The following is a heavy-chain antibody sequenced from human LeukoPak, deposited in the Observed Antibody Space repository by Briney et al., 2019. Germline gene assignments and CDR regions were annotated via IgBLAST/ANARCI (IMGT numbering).Heavy chain of an antibody. Sequence: GGSLRLSCAASGLTFSSYGMHWVRQAPGKGLEWVALIWYDGSNKHYADSVKGRFTISRDNSRNTLDLQMNSLRAEDTALYYCARDYGSGIDCWGQGTLVTVSS. CDR1: GLTFSSYG. CDR2: IWYDGSNK. D-gene: IGHD3-10*01. J-gene: IGHJ4*02. CDR3: ARDYGSGIDC. V-gene: IGHV3-33*01.